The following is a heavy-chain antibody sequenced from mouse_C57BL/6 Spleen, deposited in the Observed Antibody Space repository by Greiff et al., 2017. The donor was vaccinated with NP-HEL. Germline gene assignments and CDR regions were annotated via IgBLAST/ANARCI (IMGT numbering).Heavy chain of an antibody. J-gene: IGHJ2*01. V-gene: IGHV14-4*01. CDR1: GFNIKDDY. CDR3: ARGRGDY. D-gene: IGHD1-1*01. Sequence: EVQLQQSGAELVRPGASVKLSCTASGFNIKDDYMHWVKQRPEQGLEWIGWIDPENGDTEYASKFQGKATITADTSSHTAYLQLSSLTSEDTAVYYCARGRGDYWGQGTTLTVSS. CDR2: IDPENGDT.